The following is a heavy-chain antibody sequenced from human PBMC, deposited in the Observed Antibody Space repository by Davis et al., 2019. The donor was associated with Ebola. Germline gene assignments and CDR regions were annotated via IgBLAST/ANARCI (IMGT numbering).Heavy chain of an antibody. V-gene: IGHV1-18*01. D-gene: IGHD3-16*01. CDR2: ISAYNGNT. J-gene: IGHJ4*02. CDR3: ARGPWGWYFDY. CDR1: GYTFTSYG. Sequence: ASSVNVSCMASGYTFTSYGISWVRQAPGQGLEWMGWISAYNGNTNYAQKLQGRVTMTTNTSTSTAYMELRSLRSDDTAVYYGARGPWGWYFDYWGQGTLVTVSS.